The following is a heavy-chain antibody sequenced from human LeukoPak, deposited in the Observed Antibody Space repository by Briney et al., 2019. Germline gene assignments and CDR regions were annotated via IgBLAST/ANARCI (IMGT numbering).Heavy chain of an antibody. D-gene: IGHD6-19*01. V-gene: IGHV1-2*06. CDR2: INPNSGGT. CDR1: GYTFTDHY. CDR3: TRDRVPITVPGTWFDP. J-gene: IGHJ5*02. Sequence: ASVKVSCKASGYTFTDHYIHWVRLAPGQGFGWMGRINPNSGGTNYPQKFLGRVTMTWDTSISTAYMELSSLRSDDTAVYYCTRDRVPITVPGTWFDPWGQGTLVTVSS.